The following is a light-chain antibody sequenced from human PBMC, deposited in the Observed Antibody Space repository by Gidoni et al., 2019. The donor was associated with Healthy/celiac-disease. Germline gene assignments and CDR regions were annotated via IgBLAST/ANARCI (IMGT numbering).Light chain of an antibody. Sequence: IQMPHSPSSLSAAVGDRVTITCRASQSISSYLNWYQQKPGKAPKLLIYAASSLQSGVPSRFSGSGSGTDFTLTISSLQPEDVATYYCQKNYSTPPTFGGGTKVEIK. CDR2: AAS. CDR1: QSISSY. J-gene: IGKJ4*02. V-gene: IGKV1-39*01. CDR3: QKNYSTPPT.